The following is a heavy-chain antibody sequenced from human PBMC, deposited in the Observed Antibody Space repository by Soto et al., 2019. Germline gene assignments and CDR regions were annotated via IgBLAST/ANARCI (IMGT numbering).Heavy chain of an antibody. CDR3: ARDSGYSSGPHY. D-gene: IGHD5-18*01. V-gene: IGHV4-31*03. J-gene: IGHJ4*02. Sequence: SETLSLTCTVSGDSISSGGYYWSWIRQHPGKGLEWIGYIYYSGSTYYNPSLKSRVTISVDTSKKQFSLKLSSVTAADTAVYYCARDSGYSSGPHYWGQGTLLTLSS. CDR1: GDSISSGGYY. CDR2: IYYSGST.